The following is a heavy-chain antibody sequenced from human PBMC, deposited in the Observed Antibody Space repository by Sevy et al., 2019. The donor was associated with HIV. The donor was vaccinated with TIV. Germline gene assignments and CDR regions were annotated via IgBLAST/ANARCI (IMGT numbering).Heavy chain of an antibody. Sequence: SETLSLTCTVSGGSISSYYWSWIRQPPGKGLEWIGYIYYSGSTNYNPSLKSRVTISVVTSKNQFSLKLSSVTAADTAVYYCARLSYYDFWSGYSPAWYFDLWGRGTLVTVSS. V-gene: IGHV4-59*01. J-gene: IGHJ2*01. CDR1: GGSISSYY. D-gene: IGHD3-3*01. CDR2: IYYSGST. CDR3: ARLSYYDFWSGYSPAWYFDL.